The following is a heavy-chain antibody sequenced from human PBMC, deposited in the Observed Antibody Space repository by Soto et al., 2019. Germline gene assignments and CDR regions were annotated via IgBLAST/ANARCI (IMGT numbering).Heavy chain of an antibody. V-gene: IGHV3-23*01. Sequence: PGGSLRLSCAASGFTFSSYAMSWVRQAPGKGLEWVSAISGSDGSDTKYADSVKGRFTISRDNAKKTVYLQMNSLRAEDTAVYYCARDQTTGDWFDAWGQGTLVTVSS. J-gene: IGHJ5*02. CDR3: ARDQTTGDWFDA. CDR2: ISGSDGSDT. D-gene: IGHD4-17*01. CDR1: GFTFSSYA.